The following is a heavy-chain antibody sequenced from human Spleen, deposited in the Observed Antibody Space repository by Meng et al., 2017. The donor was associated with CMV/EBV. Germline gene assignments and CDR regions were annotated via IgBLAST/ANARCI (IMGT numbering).Heavy chain of an antibody. CDR3: GRDKRPGYGMDV. D-gene: IGHD5-24*01. V-gene: IGHV3-21*01. J-gene: IGHJ6*02. CDR2: ISSSSSYI. Sequence: GESLKIPCAASGFTFSGYSMNWVRQAPGKGLVWVSSISSSSSYIYYADSVKGRFTISRDNDKNSLYLQMNSLRAEDTAVYYCGRDKRPGYGMDVWGQGTTVTVSS. CDR1: GFTFSGYS.